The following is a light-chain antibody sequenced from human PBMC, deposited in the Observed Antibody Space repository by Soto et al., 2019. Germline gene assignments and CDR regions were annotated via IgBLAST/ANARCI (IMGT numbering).Light chain of an antibody. CDR2: AAT. CDR3: QETYSVPFFS. Sequence: DIQMTQSPSSLSASVGDRVTITYRASQSIGSYLNWFQQKPGKAPKLLIYAATTLQSGVPSRFSGSGSGTDFTLTISSLQSQDFATYYCQETYSVPFFSFGPGTKVDIK. V-gene: IGKV1-39*01. CDR1: QSIGSY. J-gene: IGKJ3*01.